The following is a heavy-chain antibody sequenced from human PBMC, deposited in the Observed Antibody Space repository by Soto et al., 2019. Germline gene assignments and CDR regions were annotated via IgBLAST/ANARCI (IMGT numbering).Heavy chain of an antibody. CDR2: VSFDSNYI. J-gene: IGHJ4*02. V-gene: IGHV3-21*01. CDR1: GFTFSSYS. D-gene: IGHD6-13*01. CDR3: ARERGWQLYFDY. Sequence: GGSLRLSCAASGFTFSSYSMNWVRQAPGKGLEWVSLVSFDSNYIYYADSVKGRFTISRDNAKNSVYLQMNSLRAEDTAVYYCARERGWQLYFDYWGQGALVTVS.